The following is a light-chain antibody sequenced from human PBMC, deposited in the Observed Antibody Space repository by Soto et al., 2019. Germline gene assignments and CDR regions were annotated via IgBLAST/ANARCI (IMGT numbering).Light chain of an antibody. Sequence: QSVLTQPPSASGSPGESVTMSCTGTSRDVGGYVYVSWFQQHPGKAPNLIIFEVNKRPSVLPHRFSGSRSGNTASLTVSGLQIEDAADYYCSSYAGINKMVFGGGTKLTVL. V-gene: IGLV2-8*01. CDR3: SSYAGINKMV. J-gene: IGLJ2*01. CDR1: SRDVGGYVY. CDR2: EVN.